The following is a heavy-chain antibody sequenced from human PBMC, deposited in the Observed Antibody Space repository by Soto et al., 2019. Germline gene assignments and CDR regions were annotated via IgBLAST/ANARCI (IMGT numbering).Heavy chain of an antibody. D-gene: IGHD2-21*02. Sequence: PSETLSLTCTVSGGSISSGDYYWSWIRQPPGKGLEWIGYIYYSGSTYYNPSLKSRVTISVDTSKNQFSLKLSSVTAADTAVYYCARTVVTATPLDFGRPLYFDYWGQGTLVTVSS. V-gene: IGHV4-30-4*01. J-gene: IGHJ4*02. CDR1: GGSISSGDYY. CDR3: ARTVVTATPLDFGRPLYFDY. CDR2: IYYSGST.